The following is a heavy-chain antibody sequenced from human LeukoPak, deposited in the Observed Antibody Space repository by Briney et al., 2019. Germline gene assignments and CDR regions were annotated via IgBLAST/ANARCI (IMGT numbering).Heavy chain of an antibody. J-gene: IGHJ6*03. D-gene: IGHD2-15*01. Sequence: SETLSLTCTVSGGSISSSSYYWGWIRQPPGKGLEWIGSICYSGSTCYNPSLKSRVTISVDTSKNQFSLKLSSVTAADTAVYYCAINGYCSGGSCYSYYYYYYMDVWGKGTTVTVSS. CDR1: GGSISSSSYY. V-gene: IGHV4-39*07. CDR2: ICYSGST. CDR3: AINGYCSGGSCYSYYYYYYMDV.